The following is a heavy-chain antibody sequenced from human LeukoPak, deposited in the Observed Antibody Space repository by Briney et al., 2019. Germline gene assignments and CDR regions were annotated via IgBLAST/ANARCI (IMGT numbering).Heavy chain of an antibody. Sequence: SETLSLTCTVSGFSISSYYWSWIRQPPGKGLEWIGYIYYSGSTNYNPSLKSRVTISVDTSKNQFSLKLSSVTAADTAVYYCAREGTTVTHDDAFDIWGQGTMVTVSS. CDR3: AREGTTVTHDDAFDI. J-gene: IGHJ3*02. CDR1: GFSISSYY. CDR2: IYYSGST. D-gene: IGHD4-17*01. V-gene: IGHV4-59*01.